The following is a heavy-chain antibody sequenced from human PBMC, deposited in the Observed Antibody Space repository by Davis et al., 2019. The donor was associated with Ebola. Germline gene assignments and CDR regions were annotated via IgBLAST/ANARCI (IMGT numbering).Heavy chain of an antibody. J-gene: IGHJ4*02. Sequence: GESLKISCIASGFTFGDYDMSWVRQAPGKGLEWVCFIRREGYGGTTECAASVKGRFTISRDDSKSIAYLQMNSLKTEDTAVYYCTREGSSYTKFDYWGQGTLVTVSS. CDR2: IRREGYGGTT. D-gene: IGHD3-3*01. CDR3: TREGSSYTKFDY. V-gene: IGHV3-49*04. CDR1: GFTFGDYD.